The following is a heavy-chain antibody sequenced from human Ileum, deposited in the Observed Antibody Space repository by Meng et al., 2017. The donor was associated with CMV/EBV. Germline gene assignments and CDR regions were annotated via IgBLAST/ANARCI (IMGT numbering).Heavy chain of an antibody. CDR2: INPNSGGT. J-gene: IGHJ5*02. CDR1: YNFTGYY. V-gene: IGHV1-2*02. CDR3: ARGLGYSSSSPNNWFDP. Sequence: YNFTGYYMHWVRQAPGQGLEWMGWINPNSGGTNYAQKFQGRVTMTRDTSISTAYMELSRLRSDDTAVYYCARGLGYSSSSPNNWFDPWGQGTLVTVSS. D-gene: IGHD6-6*01.